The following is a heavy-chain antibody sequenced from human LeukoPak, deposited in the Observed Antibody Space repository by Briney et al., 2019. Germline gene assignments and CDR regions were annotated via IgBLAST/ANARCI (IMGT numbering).Heavy chain of an antibody. Sequence: SVKVSCKASGGTLNSYVISWVRQAPGQGLEWVGGIIPISGTTNYAQKFQGRVTITADKSTSTAYMELSSLRSEDTAVYYCATLCCGSYYMDVWGKGTTVTVSS. J-gene: IGHJ6*03. D-gene: IGHD2-15*01. V-gene: IGHV1-69*06. CDR3: ATLCCGSYYMDV. CDR1: GGTLNSYV. CDR2: IIPISGTT.